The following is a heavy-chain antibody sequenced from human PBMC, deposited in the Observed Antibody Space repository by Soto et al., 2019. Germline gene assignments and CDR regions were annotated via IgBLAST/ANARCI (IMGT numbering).Heavy chain of an antibody. CDR1: GGSISSSSYY. CDR2: IYYSGST. CDR3: ARRYYDFWSGYSGTGWFDP. Sequence: SETLSLTCTVSGGSISSSSYYWGWIRQPPGKGLEWIGSIYYSGSTYYNPSLKSRVTISVDTSKNQFSLKLSSVTAADTAVYYCARRYYDFWSGYSGTGWFDPWGQGTLVTVSS. D-gene: IGHD3-3*01. V-gene: IGHV4-39*01. J-gene: IGHJ5*02.